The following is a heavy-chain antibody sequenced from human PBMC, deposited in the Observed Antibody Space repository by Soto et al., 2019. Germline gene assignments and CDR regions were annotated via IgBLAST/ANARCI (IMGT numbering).Heavy chain of an antibody. J-gene: IGHJ6*02. CDR2: IYYSGST. CDR3: ARGLYYYSSVSYYNDPYCYVLTV. V-gene: IGHV4-30-4*01. CDR1: GGSISSGDDY. D-gene: IGHD3-10*01. Sequence: SETLSLTCTVSGGSISSGDDYWSWIRLPPGKGLEWIGYIYYSGSTYYNPSLKSRLTISVDTSKNQFSLKLSSVTAADTAVYYCARGLYYYSSVSYYNDPYCYVLTVCGQGTTVTVSS.